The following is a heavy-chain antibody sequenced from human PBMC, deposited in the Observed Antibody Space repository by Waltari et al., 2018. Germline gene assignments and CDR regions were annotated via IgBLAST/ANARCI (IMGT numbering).Heavy chain of an antibody. CDR2: ISSSGSTI. V-gene: IGHV3-11*04. Sequence: QVQLQQWGAGLLKPSETLSLTCAVYGGSFSGYYWSWIRQPPGKGLEWVSYISSSGSTIYYADSVKGRVTISRDNAKNSLYLQMNSLRAEDTAVYYCAGSIAARVPNFDYWGQGTLVTVSS. D-gene: IGHD6-6*01. CDR1: GGSFSGYY. CDR3: AGSIAARVPNFDY. J-gene: IGHJ4*02.